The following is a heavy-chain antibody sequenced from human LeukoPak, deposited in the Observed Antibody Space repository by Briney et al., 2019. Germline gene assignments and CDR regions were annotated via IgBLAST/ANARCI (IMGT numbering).Heavy chain of an antibody. Sequence: PSETLSLTCTVSGGSISSSSYYWNWIRQPPGKGLQWIGYIYYSGGTNYNPSLKSRVTISVDTSKNQFSLKLSSVTAADTAVYYCAREGILAYSGRSTSSYAFDIWGQGTMVTVSS. V-gene: IGHV4-61*01. CDR2: IYYSGGT. CDR3: AREGILAYSGRSTSSYAFDI. J-gene: IGHJ3*02. D-gene: IGHD1-26*01. CDR1: GGSISSSSYY.